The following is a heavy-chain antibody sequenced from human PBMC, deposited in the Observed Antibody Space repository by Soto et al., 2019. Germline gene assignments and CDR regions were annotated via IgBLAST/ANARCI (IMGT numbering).Heavy chain of an antibody. V-gene: IGHV1-18*04. J-gene: IGHJ5*02. Sequence: QVQLVQSGAEVKKPGASVKVSCRASGYTFTTYGISWVRQAPGQGLEWMGWISAYNGNTNYEGKLKGRVPMTTDTSTSTAYMELRSLRSDDTAVYFCARDLIAVRPGWFDPWGQGTLVTVSS. CDR2: ISAYNGNT. CDR1: GYTFTTYG. D-gene: IGHD6-6*01. CDR3: ARDLIAVRPGWFDP.